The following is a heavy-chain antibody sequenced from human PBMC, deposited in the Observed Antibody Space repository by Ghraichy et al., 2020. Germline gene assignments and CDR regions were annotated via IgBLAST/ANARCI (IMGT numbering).Heavy chain of an antibody. Sequence: SGPTLVKPTQTLTLTCTFSGFSLTATGAAVGWIRQPPRKALEWVALIYWDDEKRYSPSLKSRLTITKDTSKKQVVLVMTNMDPVDTATYYCAHRGYTVGIGTFDVWGQGTVVTVSS. CDR1: GFSLTATGAA. CDR2: IYWDDEK. CDR3: AHRGYTVGIGTFDV. V-gene: IGHV2-5*02. D-gene: IGHD5-18*01. J-gene: IGHJ3*01.